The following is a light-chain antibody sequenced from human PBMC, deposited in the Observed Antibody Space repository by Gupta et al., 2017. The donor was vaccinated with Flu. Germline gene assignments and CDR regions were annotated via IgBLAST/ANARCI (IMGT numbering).Light chain of an antibody. CDR1: TGPVTSDHY. CDR3: LIFYGGARV. J-gene: IGLJ3*02. Sequence: QAVVPQEPSLTVSPGGTVTPTRGATTGPVTSDHYPYWFQQKPGQAPRTLIYDTSNKQFWTPARFSGSLLGGKAALTLSGAQPEDEAEYYCLIFYGGARVFGGGTKLTVL. V-gene: IGLV7-46*01. CDR2: DTS.